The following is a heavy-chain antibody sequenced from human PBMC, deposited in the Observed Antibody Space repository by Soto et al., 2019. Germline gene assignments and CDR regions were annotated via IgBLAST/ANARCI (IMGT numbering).Heavy chain of an antibody. CDR3: ARDVAPQWLEAYYFDY. J-gene: IGHJ4*02. D-gene: IGHD6-19*01. V-gene: IGHV3-30-3*01. Sequence: GGSLRLSCAASGFTFSSYAMHWVRQAPGKGLEWVAVISYDGSNKYYADSVKGRFTISRDNSKNTLYLQMNSLRAEDTAVYYCARDVAPQWLEAYYFDYWGQGTLVTVSS. CDR2: ISYDGSNK. CDR1: GFTFSSYA.